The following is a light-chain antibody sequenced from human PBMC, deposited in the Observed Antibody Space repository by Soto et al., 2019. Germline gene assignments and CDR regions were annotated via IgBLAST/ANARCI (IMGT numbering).Light chain of an antibody. V-gene: IGKV3-15*01. CDR2: GAS. CDR3: QQYNNWPPIT. Sequence: EIVMTQSPATLSVSPGERATLSCRASQSVSSNLAWYQQKPGQAPRLLIYGASTRATGIPARFSGSGSGTNSPLTISSLKSEDFAVYYCQQYNNWPPITFGQGTKLEIK. CDR1: QSVSSN. J-gene: IGKJ2*01.